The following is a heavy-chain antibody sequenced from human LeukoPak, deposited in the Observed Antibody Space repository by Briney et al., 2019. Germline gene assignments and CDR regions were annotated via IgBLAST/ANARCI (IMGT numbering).Heavy chain of an antibody. CDR3: ARESPKYYYGSGSYHSVY. J-gene: IGHJ4*02. Sequence: GGSLRLSCAASGFTVSNNYMSWVRPAPGKGLEWVSGIYSGGSTYCPDSVKGRFTISRDNSKNTLYLQMNSLRAEDTAVYYCARESPKYYYGSGSYHSVYWGQGTLVTVSS. CDR1: GFTVSNNY. V-gene: IGHV3-66*01. D-gene: IGHD3-10*01. CDR2: IYSGGST.